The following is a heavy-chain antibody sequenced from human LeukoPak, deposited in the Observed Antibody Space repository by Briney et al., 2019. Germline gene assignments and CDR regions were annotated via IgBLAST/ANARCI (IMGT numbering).Heavy chain of an antibody. CDR1: GFTFSSYA. CDR3: AKVPHCSGGSCYGDFDY. CDR2: ISGSGGST. J-gene: IGHJ4*02. V-gene: IGHV3-23*01. Sequence: PGGSLRLSCAASGFTFSSYAMSWVRQAPGKGLEWVSAISGSGGSTYYADSVKGRFTISRDNSKNTLYLQMNSLRAEDTAVYYFAKVPHCSGGSCYGDFDYWGQGTLVTVSS. D-gene: IGHD2-15*01.